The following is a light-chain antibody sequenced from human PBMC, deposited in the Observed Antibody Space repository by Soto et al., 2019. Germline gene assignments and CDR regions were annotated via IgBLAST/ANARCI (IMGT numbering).Light chain of an antibody. CDR2: DVS. CDR1: SSDVGGYNY. J-gene: IGLJ1*01. V-gene: IGLV2-14*01. Sequence: QSVLTQPASVSGSPGQSITISCTGTSSDVGGYNYVSWSQQHPGKAPKLMIYDVSNRPSGVSNRFSGSKSGNTASLTISGLQAEDEADYYCSSYTSSITPYVFGAGTKLTVL. CDR3: SSYTSSITPYV.